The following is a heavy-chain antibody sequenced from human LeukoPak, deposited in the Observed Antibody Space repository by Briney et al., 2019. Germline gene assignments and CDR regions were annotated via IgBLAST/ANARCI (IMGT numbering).Heavy chain of an antibody. CDR3: ARDLSRGALYNWFDA. Sequence: SETLSPTCTVSGGSISSYYWSWIRQPAGKGLEWIGRIYTSGSTNYNPSLKSRVTMSVDTSKNKFSLKLSSVTAADTAVYYCARDLSRGALYNWFDAWGQGTLVTVSS. J-gene: IGHJ5*02. CDR2: IYTSGST. D-gene: IGHD3-10*01. CDR1: GGSISSYY. V-gene: IGHV4-4*07.